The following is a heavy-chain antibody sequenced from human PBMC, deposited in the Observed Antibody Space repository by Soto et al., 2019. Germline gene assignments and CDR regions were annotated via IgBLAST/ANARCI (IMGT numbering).Heavy chain of an antibody. CDR3: ARAPYGDRLDY. D-gene: IGHD4-17*01. Sequence: QVQLVQSGAEMKKPGSSVNVSCKASGGTFSTYTITWVRQAPGQGLEWMGRIIPILGMPNYAQKFQGRVTITADKSTNTVYMELNNLRSGDTAVYYCARAPYGDRLDYWGQGTLVTVSS. J-gene: IGHJ4*02. CDR1: GGTFSTYT. CDR2: IIPILGMP. V-gene: IGHV1-69*02.